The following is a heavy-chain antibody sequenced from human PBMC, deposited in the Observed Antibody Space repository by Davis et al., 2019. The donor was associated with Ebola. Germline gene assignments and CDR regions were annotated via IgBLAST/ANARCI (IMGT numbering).Heavy chain of an antibody. D-gene: IGHD3-3*01. J-gene: IGHJ4*02. CDR1: GFTFSNYN. V-gene: IGHV3-48*02. CDR2: ISSSSSTI. Sequence: GESLKISCAASGFTFSNYNMNWVRQAPGKGLEWVSYISSSSSTIYYADSVKGRFTISRGNAKNSLYLQMNSLRDEDTAVYYCARDTYDFWSGYSLYYFDYWGQGTLVTVSS. CDR3: ARDTYDFWSGYSLYYFDY.